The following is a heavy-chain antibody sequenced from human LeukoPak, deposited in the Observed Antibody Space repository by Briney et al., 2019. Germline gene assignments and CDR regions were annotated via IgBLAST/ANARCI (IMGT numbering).Heavy chain of an antibody. CDR1: GDSVSRSDSY. CDR2: IYYSGRT. CDR3: ARRRYYDSSGYLE. V-gene: IGHV4-39*01. J-gene: IGHJ1*01. Sequence: SGTLSLTCTIFGDSVSRSDSYWDWIRQPPGKGLEWIGTIYYSGRTYYSPSLKSRVTLSVDMSNNQFSLTLSSVTAADTALYFCARRRYYDSSGYLEWGQGTLVTVSS. D-gene: IGHD3-22*01.